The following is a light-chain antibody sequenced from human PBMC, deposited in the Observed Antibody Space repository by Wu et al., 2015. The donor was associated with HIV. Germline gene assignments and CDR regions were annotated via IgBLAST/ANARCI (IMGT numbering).Light chain of an antibody. V-gene: IGKV1-33*01. CDR1: QDISNY. CDR3: QKYNTAPWT. J-gene: IGKJ1*01. CDR2: KAS. Sequence: DIQMTQSPSSLSASVGDRVTITCQASQDISNYLNWYQQKPGKAPKLLIYKASSLESGVPSRFSGSGSGTEFTLTISSLQPEDVATYYCQKYNTAPWTFGQGTKVEMK.